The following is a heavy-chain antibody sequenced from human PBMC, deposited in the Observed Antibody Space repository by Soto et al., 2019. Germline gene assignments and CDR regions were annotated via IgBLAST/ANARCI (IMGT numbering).Heavy chain of an antibody. J-gene: IGHJ4*02. Sequence: QVQLQESGPGLVKPSQTLSLTCNVSGASLSSGDFYWSWIRQPPGKGLEWIVFIYYNGNNFYNPSLKRRVTIAIDTSNNQFSLKVRSVTAADTAVYYCARERRGGDSDGGADYWGQGTLVTVSS. CDR2: IYYNGNN. CDR3: ARERRGGDSDGGADY. V-gene: IGHV4-30-4*01. CDR1: GASLSSGDFY. D-gene: IGHD2-21*02.